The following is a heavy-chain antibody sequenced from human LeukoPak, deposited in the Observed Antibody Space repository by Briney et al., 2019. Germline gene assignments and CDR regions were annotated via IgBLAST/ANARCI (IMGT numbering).Heavy chain of an antibody. J-gene: IGHJ3*02. D-gene: IGHD3-16*02. CDR1: GFTASSNY. CDR3: ARVRLSDAFDI. CDR2: IYSGGST. V-gene: IGHV3-66*01. Sequence: GGSLRLSCAASGFTASSNYMSWVRQAPGKGLGWVSVIYSGGSTYYADSVKGRFTISRDNSKKTLYLQMNSLRAEDTAVYYCARVRLSDAFDIWGQGTMVTVSS.